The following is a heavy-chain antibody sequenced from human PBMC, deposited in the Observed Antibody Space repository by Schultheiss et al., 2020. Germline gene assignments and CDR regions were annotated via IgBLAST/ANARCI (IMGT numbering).Heavy chain of an antibody. Sequence: SETLSLTCTVSGGSISSYYWSWIRQPPGKGLEWIGYIYYSGSTNYNPSLKSRVTISVDTSKNQFSLKLSSVTAADTAVYYCARAVGYSSGRFDYWGQGTLVTVSS. V-gene: IGHV4-59*01. CDR2: IYYSGST. CDR3: ARAVGYSSGRFDY. D-gene: IGHD6-19*01. CDR1: GGSISSYY. J-gene: IGHJ4*02.